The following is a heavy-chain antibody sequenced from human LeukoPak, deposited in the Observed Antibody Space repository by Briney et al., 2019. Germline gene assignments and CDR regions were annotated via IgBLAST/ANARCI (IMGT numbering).Heavy chain of an antibody. J-gene: IGHJ4*02. CDR1: GYTFTGYG. D-gene: IGHD3-10*01. V-gene: IGHV1-18*01. CDR3: ARAYYYGSGSYITPYYFDY. Sequence: VASVKVSCKASGYTFTGYGITWVRQAPGQGLEWMGWISAYNGNTNYAQKVQGRVTMTTDISASTAYMEVRSLRSDDTAVYYCARAYYYGSGSYITPYYFDYWGQGTLVTVSS. CDR2: ISAYNGNT.